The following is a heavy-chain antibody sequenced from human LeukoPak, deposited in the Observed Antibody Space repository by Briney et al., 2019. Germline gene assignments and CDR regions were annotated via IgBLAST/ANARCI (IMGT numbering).Heavy chain of an antibody. V-gene: IGHV3-30*04. D-gene: IGHD3-10*01. CDR2: ISFDGTKE. Sequence: SGGSLRLSCAASGFTFNRYAMHWVRQAPGKGLEWLAVISFDGTKEYSAGSVKGRFSISRDNSKNTVFLQMNSLRLDDTAVYYCARAGGKIRGFGGFQQWGQGALVTVSS. CDR1: GFTFNRYA. CDR3: ARAGGKIRGFGGFQQ. J-gene: IGHJ1*01.